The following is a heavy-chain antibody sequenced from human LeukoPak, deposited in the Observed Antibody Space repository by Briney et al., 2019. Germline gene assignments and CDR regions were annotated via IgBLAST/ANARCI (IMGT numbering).Heavy chain of an antibody. CDR1: GFTFSSYS. V-gene: IGHV3-21*04. CDR3: AKPTPLGYCSSTSCY. J-gene: IGHJ4*02. CDR2: ISSSSSYI. Sequence: GRSLRLSCAASGFTFSSYSMNWVRQAPGKGLEWVSSISSSSSYIYYADSVKGRFTISRDNSKNTLYLQMNSLRAEDTAVYYCAKPTPLGYCSSTSCYWGQGTLVTVSS. D-gene: IGHD2-2*01.